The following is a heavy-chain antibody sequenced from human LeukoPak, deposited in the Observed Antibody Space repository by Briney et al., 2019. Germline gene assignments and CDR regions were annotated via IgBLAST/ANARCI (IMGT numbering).Heavy chain of an antibody. V-gene: IGHV4-59*08. D-gene: IGHD4-17*01. Sequence: SETLSLTCTVSGGSIGSYYWSWIRQPPGKGLECIGYIYHSGATNYNPSLKSRVTISADTSKNQFSLKLTSVTAADTAIYYCARQRDYADYLDAFDVWGQGTMVTVSS. CDR1: GGSIGSYY. CDR3: ARQRDYADYLDAFDV. J-gene: IGHJ3*01. CDR2: IYHSGAT.